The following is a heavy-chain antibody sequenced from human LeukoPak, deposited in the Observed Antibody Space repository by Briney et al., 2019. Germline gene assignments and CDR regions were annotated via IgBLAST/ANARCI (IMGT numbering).Heavy chain of an antibody. J-gene: IGHJ4*02. D-gene: IGHD2-2*01. CDR3: ALNLGYCSSTSCYDFDY. Sequence: SSETLSLTCAVYGGSFSGYYWSWIRQPPGKGLEWIGEINHSGSTNYNPSLKSRVTISVDTSKNQFSLKLSSVTAADTAVYYCALNLGYCSSTSCYDFDYWGQGTLVTVSS. CDR2: INHSGST. CDR1: GGSFSGYY. V-gene: IGHV4-34*01.